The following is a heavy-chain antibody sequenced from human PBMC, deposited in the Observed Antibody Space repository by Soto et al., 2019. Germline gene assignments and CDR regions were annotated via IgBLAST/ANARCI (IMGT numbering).Heavy chain of an antibody. CDR2: INAGNGNT. D-gene: IGHD3-3*01. CDR3: ARDLINYDFWSGYSW. CDR1: GYTFTSYA. J-gene: IGHJ4*02. Sequence: ASVKVSCKASGYTFTSYAMHWVRQAPGQRLEWMGWINAGNGNTKYSQKFQGRVTITRDTSASTAYMELSSLRSEDTAVYYCARDLINYDFWSGYSWWGQGTLVTVSS. V-gene: IGHV1-3*01.